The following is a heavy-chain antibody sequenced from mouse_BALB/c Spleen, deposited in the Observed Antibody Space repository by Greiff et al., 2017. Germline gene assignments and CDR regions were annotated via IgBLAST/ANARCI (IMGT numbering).Heavy chain of an antibody. Sequence: VKLMESGAELVRPGASVTLSCKASGYTFTDYEMHWVKQTPVHGLEWIGAIDPETGGTAYNQKFKGKATLTADKSSSTAYMELRSLTSEDSAVYYCTRGGSTFDYWGQGTTLTVSS. CDR1: GYTFTDYE. D-gene: IGHD1-1*01. J-gene: IGHJ2*01. CDR3: TRGGSTFDY. V-gene: IGHV1-15*01. CDR2: IDPETGGT.